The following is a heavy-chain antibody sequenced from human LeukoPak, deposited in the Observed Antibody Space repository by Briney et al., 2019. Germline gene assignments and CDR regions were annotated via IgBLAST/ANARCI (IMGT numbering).Heavy chain of an antibody. V-gene: IGHV1-2*02. D-gene: IGHD6-6*01. Sequence: ASVKVSCKASGYTFTGYYMRWVRQAPGQGLEWMGWINPNSGGTNYAQKFQGRVTMTRDTSISTAYMELSRLRSDDTAVYYCARGPMYSSSSVDYFDYWGQGTLVTVSS. J-gene: IGHJ4*02. CDR2: INPNSGGT. CDR3: ARGPMYSSSSVDYFDY. CDR1: GYTFTGYY.